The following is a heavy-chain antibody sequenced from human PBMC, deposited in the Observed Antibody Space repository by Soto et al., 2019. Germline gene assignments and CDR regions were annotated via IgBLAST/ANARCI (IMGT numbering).Heavy chain of an antibody. J-gene: IGHJ4*02. Sequence: QVQLVQSGAEVKKPGASVKVSCKTSGYDFFKYNMHWVRQAPGQGLEWMGVINPNGGYTRHEQKFQGSVIMPRDTSSKIVYMELSGLTSADTAMYYCTRADSDVVILPDVRPLFDLWGQGALVTVSS. CDR2: INPNGGYT. D-gene: IGHD2-21*02. CDR3: TRADSDVVILPDVRPLFDL. CDR1: GYDFFKYN. V-gene: IGHV1-46*01.